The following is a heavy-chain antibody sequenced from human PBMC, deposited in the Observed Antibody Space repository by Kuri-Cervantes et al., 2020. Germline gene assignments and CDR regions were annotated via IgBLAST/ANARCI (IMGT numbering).Heavy chain of an antibody. CDR2: INPNSGGT. CDR3: ARDWNDGVSDYYYYGMDV. Sequence: ASVKVSCKASGYTFTGYYMHWVRQAPGQGLEWMGWINPNSGGTNYAQKLQGRVTMTTDTSTSTAHMELRSLRSDDTAVYYCARDWNDGVSDYYYYGMDVWGQGTTVTVSS. J-gene: IGHJ6*02. V-gene: IGHV1-2*02. D-gene: IGHD1-1*01. CDR1: GYTFTGYY.